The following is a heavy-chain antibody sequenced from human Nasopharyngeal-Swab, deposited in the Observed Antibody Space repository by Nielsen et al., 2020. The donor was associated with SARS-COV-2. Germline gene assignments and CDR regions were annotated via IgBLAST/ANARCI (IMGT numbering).Heavy chain of an antibody. CDR3: TTDVDSSSWHYYYGMDV. Sequence: WIRQPPGKGLEWVGRIKSKTDGGTTDYAAPVKGRFTISRDDSKNTLYLQMNSLKTEDTAVYYCTTDVDSSSWHYYYGMDVWGQGTTVTVSS. D-gene: IGHD6-13*01. J-gene: IGHJ6*02. CDR2: IKSKTDGGTT. V-gene: IGHV3-15*01.